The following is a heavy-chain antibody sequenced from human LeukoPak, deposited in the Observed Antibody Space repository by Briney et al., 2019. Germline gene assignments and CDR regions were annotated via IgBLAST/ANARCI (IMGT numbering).Heavy chain of an antibody. CDR2: IHTSGST. CDR1: GGSISTYY. CDR3: ARTEGYYDSSGYYLADAFDI. D-gene: IGHD3-22*01. J-gene: IGHJ3*02. Sequence: SETLSLTCSVSGGSISTYYWSWIRQSAGKGLEWIGRIHTSGSTNYNPSLKSRVTMSVDTSKNQFSLKLSSVTAVDTAVYYCARTEGYYDSSGYYLADAFDIWGQGTMVTVSS. V-gene: IGHV4-4*07.